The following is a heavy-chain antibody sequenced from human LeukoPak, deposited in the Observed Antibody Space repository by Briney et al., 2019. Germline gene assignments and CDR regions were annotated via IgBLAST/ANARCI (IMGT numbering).Heavy chain of an antibody. CDR2: IKQDGSEK. CDR1: EFTFSSYW. V-gene: IGHV3-7*03. CDR3: ARVKAYGDNRMNWFDP. J-gene: IGHJ5*02. Sequence: GGSLRLSRAASEFTFSSYWMSWVRQAPGKGLEWVANIKQDGSEKYYVDSVKGRFTISRDNAKNSLYLQMNSLRAEDTAVYYCARVKAYGDNRMNWFDPWGQGTLVTVSS. D-gene: IGHD4-17*01.